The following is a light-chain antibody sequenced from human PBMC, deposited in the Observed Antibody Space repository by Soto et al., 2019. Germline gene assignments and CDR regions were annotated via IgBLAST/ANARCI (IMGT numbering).Light chain of an antibody. CDR2: NAS. Sequence: DIQMTQSPSTLSGSVGDRVTITCRASQTISSWLAWYQQKPGQAPKLLIYNASTLNSGVPSRFSGSGSGTEFTLTISSLQPDDFAIYYCQHYNSYSEAFGQGTKVELK. J-gene: IGKJ1*01. CDR1: QTISSW. V-gene: IGKV1-5*03. CDR3: QHYNSYSEA.